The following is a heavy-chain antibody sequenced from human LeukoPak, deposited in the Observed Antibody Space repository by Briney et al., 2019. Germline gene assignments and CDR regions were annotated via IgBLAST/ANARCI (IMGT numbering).Heavy chain of an antibody. CDR1: GYTFTSYD. V-gene: IGHV1-8*01. CDR3: ARAPATTTKDWFDP. CDR2: MNPNSGNT. J-gene: IGHJ5*02. D-gene: IGHD1-26*01. Sequence: ASVKVSCKASGYTFTSYDINWVRQATGQGLEWMGWMNPNSGNTGYAQKFQGRVTMTRNTSISTAYMELSSLRSEDTAVYYCARAPATTTKDWFDPWGQGTLVTVSS.